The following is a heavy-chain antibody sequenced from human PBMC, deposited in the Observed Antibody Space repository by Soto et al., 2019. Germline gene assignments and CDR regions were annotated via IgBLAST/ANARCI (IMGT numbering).Heavy chain of an antibody. CDR2: IDGGSGNT. CDR1: GFTFTSYA. Sequence: ASVKVSCKSSGFTFTSYAIHWLRQAPGQRPQWMGWIDGGSGNTKYSQDFQGRVTFTRDTFATTAYLELSSLRSEDTAVYYCARVPPWGNSAGDYYIQHYDSWGQGTPVTVS. J-gene: IGHJ4*02. D-gene: IGHD3-10*01. V-gene: IGHV1-3*01. CDR3: ARVPPWGNSAGDYYIQHYDS.